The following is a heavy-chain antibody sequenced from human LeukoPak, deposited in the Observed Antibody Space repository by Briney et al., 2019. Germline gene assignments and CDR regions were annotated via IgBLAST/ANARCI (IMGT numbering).Heavy chain of an antibody. V-gene: IGHV4-4*07. Sequence: SETLSLTCTVSGGSISSYYWSWIRQPPGKGLEWIGRIDTSGNTNYKPSLKSRVTMSVDTSKNQFSLKLSSVTAADTAVYYCASLGGVRGVNFNYWGQGTLVTVSS. D-gene: IGHD3-10*01. CDR3: ASLGGVRGVNFNY. CDR1: GGSISSYY. CDR2: IDTSGNT. J-gene: IGHJ4*02.